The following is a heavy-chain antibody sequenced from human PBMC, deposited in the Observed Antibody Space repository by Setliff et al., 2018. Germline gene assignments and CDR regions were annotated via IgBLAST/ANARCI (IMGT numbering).Heavy chain of an antibody. CDR3: ASGLNWLSSTEFDY. CDR2: IYYSGST. Sequence: NPSETLSLTCTVSGGSISSGGYYWSWIRQHPGKGLEWIGYIYYSGSTYYNPSLKSRVTISLDTSKNQFSLKLTSVTAADTAVYYCASGLNWLSSTEFDYWGQGTLVTVSS. D-gene: IGHD1-20*01. J-gene: IGHJ4*02. V-gene: IGHV4-31*03. CDR1: GGSISSGGYY.